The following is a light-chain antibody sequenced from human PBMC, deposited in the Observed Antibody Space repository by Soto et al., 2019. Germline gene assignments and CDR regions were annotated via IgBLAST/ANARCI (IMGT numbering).Light chain of an antibody. CDR2: GAS. CDR3: QQYGSSPRT. V-gene: IGKV3-20*01. CDR1: QSVTSSY. Sequence: EIVLTQSPGTLSLSPGEGATLSCRASQSVTSSYLAWYQQKPVQAPRLLIYGASSRAIDIPHRFSGSGSGTDFTITINRLEPEDFAVYYCQQYGSSPRTFGQGTKVAIK. J-gene: IGKJ1*01.